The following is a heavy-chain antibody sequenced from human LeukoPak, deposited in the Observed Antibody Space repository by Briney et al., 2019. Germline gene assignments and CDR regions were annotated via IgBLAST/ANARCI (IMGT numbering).Heavy chain of an antibody. CDR1: GFTFSSYW. V-gene: IGHV3-7*01. D-gene: IGHD6-13*01. CDR2: IKQDGSEK. CDR3: AREEGIAAAGTIDY. Sequence: PGGSLRLSCAASGFTFSSYWMSWVRQAPGKGLEWVANIKQDGSEKYYVDSVKGRFTISRDNAKNSLYLQMNSLRAEDTTVYYCAREEGIAAAGTIDYWGQGTLVTVSS. J-gene: IGHJ4*02.